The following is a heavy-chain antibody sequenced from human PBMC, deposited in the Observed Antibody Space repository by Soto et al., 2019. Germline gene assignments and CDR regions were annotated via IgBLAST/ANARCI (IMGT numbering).Heavy chain of an antibody. V-gene: IGHV4-59*08. Sequence: ASETLSLSCTVSGGSISSYYWSWIRQPPGKGLEWIGYIYYSGSTNYNHSLKSRVPISVDTSKNQFSLKLSSVTAAATAVYYCASLKKGGSYYDVGIDYGGQGTLFTV. CDR1: GGSISSYY. CDR2: IYYSGST. CDR3: ASLKKGGSYYDVGIDY. D-gene: IGHD1-26*01. J-gene: IGHJ4*02.